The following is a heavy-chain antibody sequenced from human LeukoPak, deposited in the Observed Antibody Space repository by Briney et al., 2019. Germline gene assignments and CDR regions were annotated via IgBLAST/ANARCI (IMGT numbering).Heavy chain of an antibody. D-gene: IGHD3-16*01. CDR1: GFTFGSYG. V-gene: IGHV3-23*01. CDR3: AKDYAVGSIDY. J-gene: IGHJ4*02. Sequence: PGGSLKLSCAASGFTFGSYGMHWVRQAPGKGLEWVSSISRSGESTFYADSVRGRFTISRDNSKNTVSLQMESLRAEDTALYYCAKDYAVGSIDYWGQGTLVTVSS. CDR2: ISRSGEST.